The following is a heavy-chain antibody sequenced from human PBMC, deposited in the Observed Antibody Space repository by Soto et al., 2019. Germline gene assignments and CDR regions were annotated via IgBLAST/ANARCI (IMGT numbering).Heavy chain of an antibody. CDR1: GVSINTNNYY. Sequence: SETLSLTCTVSGVSINTNNYYWGWVRQPPGKGLEWIGNIFYSGSTFYNPSLRSRLTISVDTSKNQFSLRLNSVTAADAAVYYCAGFVVPASRNTGFDYWGQATLGTVSS. V-gene: IGHV4-39*01. CDR3: AGFVVPASRNTGFDY. CDR2: IFYSGST. D-gene: IGHD2-15*01. J-gene: IGHJ4*02.